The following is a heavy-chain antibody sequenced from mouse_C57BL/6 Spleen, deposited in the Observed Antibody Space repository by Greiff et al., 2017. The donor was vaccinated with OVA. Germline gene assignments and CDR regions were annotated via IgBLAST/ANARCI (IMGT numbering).Heavy chain of an antibody. Sequence: LQESGPGLVAPSQSLSITCTVSGFSLTSYAISWVRQPPGKGLEWLGVIWTGGGTNYNSALKSRLSISKDNSKSPGFLKMNSLQTDDTARYYCARTYYYGSPYFDYWGQGTTLTVSS. CDR2: IWTGGGT. J-gene: IGHJ2*01. V-gene: IGHV2-9-1*01. D-gene: IGHD1-1*01. CDR1: GFSLTSYA. CDR3: ARTYYYGSPYFDY.